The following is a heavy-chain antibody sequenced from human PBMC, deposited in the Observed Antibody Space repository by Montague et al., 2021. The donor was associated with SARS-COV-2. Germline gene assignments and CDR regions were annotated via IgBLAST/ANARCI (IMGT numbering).Heavy chain of an antibody. D-gene: IGHD1-26*01. CDR1: GVSVTDYY. V-gene: IGHV4-59*08. CDR2: VLYNKGT. CDR3: ARKGGGRSDLAY. Sequence: SETLSLTCTVSGVSVTDYYWSWIRQPPGKGLEWVGDVLYNKGTNFNPSLKSRVAISVDTSKNQFSLRLTSVTAADTAFYYCARKGGGRSDLAYWGQGTLVTVSS. J-gene: IGHJ4*02.